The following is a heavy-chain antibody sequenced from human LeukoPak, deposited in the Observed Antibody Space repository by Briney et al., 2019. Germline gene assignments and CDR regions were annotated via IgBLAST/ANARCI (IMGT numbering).Heavy chain of an antibody. CDR1: GGSISGYY. D-gene: IGHD5-24*01. V-gene: IGHV4-59*01. CDR3: ARDDSRDGSNYNYYGTDV. J-gene: IGHJ6*02. CDR2: IYYTGSA. Sequence: SETLSLTCTVSGGSISGYYWTWIRQPPEKGLEWIGFIYYTGSASYNPSLKSRVTISVDTSKNQFSQHLSSVTAADTAVYYCARDDSRDGSNYNYYGTDVWGQGTTVTVSS.